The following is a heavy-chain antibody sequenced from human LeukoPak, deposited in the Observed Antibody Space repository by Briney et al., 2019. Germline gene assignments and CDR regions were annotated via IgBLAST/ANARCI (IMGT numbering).Heavy chain of an antibody. D-gene: IGHD3-22*01. CDR2: INHSGST. CDR3: ARGGYYYDSSFDY. J-gene: IGHJ4*02. V-gene: IGHV4-34*01. CDR1: GGSFSGYY. Sequence: SETLSLTCAVYGGSFSGYYWCWIRQPPGKGLEWIGEINHSGSTNYNPSLKSRVTISVDTSKNQFSLKLSSVTAADTAVYYCARGGYYYDSSFDYWGQGTLVTVSS.